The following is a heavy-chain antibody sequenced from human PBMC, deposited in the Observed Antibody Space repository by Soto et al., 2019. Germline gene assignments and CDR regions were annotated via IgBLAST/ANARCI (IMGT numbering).Heavy chain of an antibody. CDR3: ARLSGSYNDRYFDY. V-gene: IGHV4-39*01. J-gene: IGHJ4*02. CDR2: IYYSGST. D-gene: IGHD1-26*01. Sequence: PSETLSLTCTVSGVSISSSSYYWGWIRQPPGKGLEWIGSIYYSGSTYYNPSLKSRVTISVDTSKNQFSLKLSSVTAADTAVYYCARLSGSYNDRYFDYWGQGTLVTVSS. CDR1: GVSISSSSYY.